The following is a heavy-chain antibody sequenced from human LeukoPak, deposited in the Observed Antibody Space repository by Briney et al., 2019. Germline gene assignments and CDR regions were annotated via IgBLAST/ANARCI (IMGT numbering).Heavy chain of an antibody. CDR2: IHPNGVNT. CDR1: GFTFSSYN. V-gene: IGHV3-23*01. J-gene: IGHJ5*02. CDR3: AKALYDSPLAGDP. Sequence: GGSLRLSCAASGFTFSSYNMNWVRQAPGKGLEWVSSIHPNGVNTHYADSVKGRFTISRDNSKNTLFLQMSNLRVDDTAIYYCAKALYDSPLAGDPWGQGTLVTVSS. D-gene: IGHD3-22*01.